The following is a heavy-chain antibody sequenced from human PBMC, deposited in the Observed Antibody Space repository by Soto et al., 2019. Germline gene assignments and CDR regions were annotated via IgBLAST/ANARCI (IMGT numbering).Heavy chain of an antibody. V-gene: IGHV1-18*01. CDR1: GYTFTSYG. CDR3: ARDLPYSSSWTPFYYYYGMDV. Sequence: ASVKVSCKASGYTFTSYGISWVRQAPGQGLEWMGWISAYNGNTNYARKLQGRVTMTTDTSTSTAYMELRSLRSDDTAVYYCARDLPYSSSWTPFYYYYGMDVWGQGTTVTV. D-gene: IGHD6-13*01. J-gene: IGHJ6*02. CDR2: ISAYNGNT.